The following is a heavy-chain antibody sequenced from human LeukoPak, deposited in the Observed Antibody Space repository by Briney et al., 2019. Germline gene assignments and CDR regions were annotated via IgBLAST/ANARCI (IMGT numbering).Heavy chain of an antibody. CDR3: ASTYGGYFDY. CDR1: GGSISGYY. V-gene: IGHV4-59*08. Sequence: SETLSLTCTVSGGSISGYYWSWIRQPPGKGLEWIGYIYYSGSTNYNPSLKSRVTISVDTSKNQFSLKLSSVTAADTAVYYCASTYGGYFDYWGQGTLVTVSS. J-gene: IGHJ4*02. CDR2: IYYSGST. D-gene: IGHD4-23*01.